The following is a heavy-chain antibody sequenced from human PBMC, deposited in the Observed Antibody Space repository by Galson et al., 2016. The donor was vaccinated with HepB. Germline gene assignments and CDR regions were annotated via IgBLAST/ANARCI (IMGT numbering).Heavy chain of an antibody. CDR1: GYSFSSYS. CDR3: ARDLGVAVAAKPDHFDF. V-gene: IGHV1-3*01. CDR2: INAGNGNT. J-gene: IGHJ4*02. D-gene: IGHD2-15*01. Sequence: SVKVSCKASGYSFSSYSVHWVRQAPGQRLEWMGWINAGNGNTRYSQNFEGRVTFTTDTAATTVYMELNRLTSEDTAIYYCARDLGVAVAAKPDHFDFWGQGTLVTVSS.